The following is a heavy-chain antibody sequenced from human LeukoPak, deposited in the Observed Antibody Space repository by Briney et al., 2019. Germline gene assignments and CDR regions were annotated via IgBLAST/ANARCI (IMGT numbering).Heavy chain of an antibody. J-gene: IGHJ4*02. CDR1: GYTLTELS. CDR3: ATDPVSSATTFDY. Sequence: ASVKVSCKVSGYTLTELSMHWVRQAPGKGLEWMGGFDPEDGETIHAQKFQGRVTMTEDTSTDTAYMELSSLRSEGTAVYYCATDPVSSATTFDYWGQGTLVTVSS. V-gene: IGHV1-24*01. CDR2: FDPEDGET. D-gene: IGHD1-1*01.